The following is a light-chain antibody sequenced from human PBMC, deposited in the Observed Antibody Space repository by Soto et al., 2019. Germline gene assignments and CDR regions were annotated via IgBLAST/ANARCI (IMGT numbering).Light chain of an antibody. Sequence: QSVLTQPPSASGSPGQSVTISCTGTSSEVGGYNYVSWYQQYPGRAPKLMIYEVTKRPSGVPDRFSVSKSGNTSSLTVSGLQAEDEADYYCSSYAASNNFYFVFGGGTKVTVL. CDR2: EVT. V-gene: IGLV2-8*01. J-gene: IGLJ3*02. CDR3: SSYAASNNFYFV. CDR1: SSEVGGYNY.